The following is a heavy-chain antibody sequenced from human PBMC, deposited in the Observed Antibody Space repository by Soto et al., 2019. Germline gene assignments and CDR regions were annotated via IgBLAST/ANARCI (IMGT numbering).Heavy chain of an antibody. J-gene: IGHJ6*02. D-gene: IGHD2-2*02. V-gene: IGHV1-2*02. Sequence: ASVKVSCKASGYTFTGYYMHWVRQAPGQGLEWMGWINPNSGGTNYAQKFQGRVTMTRDTSISTAYMELSRLRSDDTAVYYCASRLGYCSSTSCYSEEYCYYGMDVWGQGTTVTVSS. CDR2: INPNSGGT. CDR1: GYTFTGYY. CDR3: ASRLGYCSSTSCYSEEYCYYGMDV.